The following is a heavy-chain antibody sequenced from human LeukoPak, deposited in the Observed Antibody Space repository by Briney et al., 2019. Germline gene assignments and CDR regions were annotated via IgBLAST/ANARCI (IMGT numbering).Heavy chain of an antibody. CDR3: ARVRGGYCSSTSCPIYMDV. CDR1: GYTFTSYG. Sequence: ASVKVSCKASGYTFTSYGISWVRQAPGQGLEWMGWISAYNGNTNYAQKLQGRVTMTTDTSTSTAYMELRSLRSDDTAVYYCARVRGGYCSSTSCPIYMDVWGEGTTVTISS. CDR2: ISAYNGNT. D-gene: IGHD2-2*01. J-gene: IGHJ6*03. V-gene: IGHV1-18*01.